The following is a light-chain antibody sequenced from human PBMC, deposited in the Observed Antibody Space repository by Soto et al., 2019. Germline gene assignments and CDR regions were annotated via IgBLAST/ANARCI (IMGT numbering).Light chain of an antibody. CDR3: HQYGLSPPYT. CDR2: DAS. J-gene: IGKJ3*01. V-gene: IGKV3D-20*01. Sequence: EIVLTQSPATLSLSPGERATLSCGASQSVSSSYLAWYQQKPGLAPRLLIYDASTRATGIPDRFSGSGSGTDFTLTISRLEPEDFAVYYCHQYGLSPPYTFGPGTKVDIK. CDR1: QSVSSSY.